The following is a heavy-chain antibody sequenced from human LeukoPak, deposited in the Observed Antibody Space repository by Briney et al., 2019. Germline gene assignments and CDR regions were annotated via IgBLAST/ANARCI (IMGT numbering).Heavy chain of an antibody. CDR2: MNPNSGNT. J-gene: IGHJ4*02. CDR3: ATYCGGDCYYYSY. D-gene: IGHD2-21*02. CDR1: GYTFTSYD. V-gene: IGHV1-8*01. Sequence: ASVKVSCKASGYTFTSYDINWVRQATGQGLEWMGWMNPNSGNTGYAQKFQGRVTMTTDTSTSTAYMELRSLRSDDTAVYYCATYCGGDCYYYSYWGQGTLVTVSS.